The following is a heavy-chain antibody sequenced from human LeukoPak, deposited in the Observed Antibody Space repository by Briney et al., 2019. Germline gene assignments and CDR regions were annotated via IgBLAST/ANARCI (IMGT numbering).Heavy chain of an antibody. D-gene: IGHD3-22*01. Sequence: ASVNVSCKASGYTFNRYGISWVRQAPGQGLGWMGCSSAYNGKKKYAQNLIGRATMTTHTSTVTASNQLRSLRSDSTAMYYRARASYYDSSGYCSMYYLDYWGQGTLGTASP. V-gene: IGHV1-18*01. CDR1: GYTFNRYG. CDR2: SSAYNGKK. CDR3: ARASYYDSSGYCSMYYLDY. J-gene: IGHJ4*02.